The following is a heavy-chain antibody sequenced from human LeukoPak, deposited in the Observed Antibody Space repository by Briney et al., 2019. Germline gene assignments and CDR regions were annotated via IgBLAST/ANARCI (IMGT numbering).Heavy chain of an antibody. CDR1: GFTFSNFG. Sequence: GGSLRLSCAASGFTFSNFGMHWVRQAPGKGLEWVSFIGYEGVHKYYADSVKGRFTISKDNSKATLYLQMNSLRPEDTAVYYCAKDLHGGYSSDYWGQGTLVTVFS. V-gene: IGHV3-30*02. CDR3: AKDLHGGYSSDY. J-gene: IGHJ4*02. D-gene: IGHD4-23*01. CDR2: IGYEGVHK.